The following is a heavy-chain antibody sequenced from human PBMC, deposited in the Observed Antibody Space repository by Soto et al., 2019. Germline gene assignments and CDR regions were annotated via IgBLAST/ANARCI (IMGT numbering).Heavy chain of an antibody. D-gene: IGHD1-1*01. CDR3: ARDMHAGFTHYLDP. CDR2: TSYTGNT. Sequence: SETLSLTCTVSGGPITSYHWSWIRQLHGKGLERIAYTSYTGNTNYNSSLPSRVGISMDTSKNQFSLSLTSMTAAATAVYYRARDMHAGFTHYLDPWGQGTLVTVSS. J-gene: IGHJ5*02. CDR1: GGPITSYH. V-gene: IGHV4-59*01.